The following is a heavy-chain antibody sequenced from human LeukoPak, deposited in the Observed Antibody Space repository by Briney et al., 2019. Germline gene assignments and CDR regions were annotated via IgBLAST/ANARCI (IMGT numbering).Heavy chain of an antibody. Sequence: ASVKVSCKASGYTFTGYYMHWVRQAPGQRLEWMGRINPNSGGTNYAQKFQGRVTMTRDTSISTAYMELSRLRSDDTAVYYCARAWYYYDSSGYYQIDYWGQGTLVTVSS. J-gene: IGHJ4*02. CDR1: GYTFTGYY. V-gene: IGHV1-2*06. CDR2: INPNSGGT. D-gene: IGHD3-22*01. CDR3: ARAWYYYDSSGYYQIDY.